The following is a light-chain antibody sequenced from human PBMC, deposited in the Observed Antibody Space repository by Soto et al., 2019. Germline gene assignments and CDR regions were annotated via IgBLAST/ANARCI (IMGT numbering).Light chain of an antibody. V-gene: IGLV2-14*03. CDR2: DVI. CDR1: RSDVGRYNY. CDR3: NSYTSSSTYV. J-gene: IGLJ1*01. Sequence: QSALTQPASVSGSPGQSITISCSGTRSDVGRYNYVSWYQQHPGKAPKLIIYDVINRPSGVSNRFSGSKSGNTASLTISGLQAEDEADYYCNSYTSSSTYVFGTGTKLTVL.